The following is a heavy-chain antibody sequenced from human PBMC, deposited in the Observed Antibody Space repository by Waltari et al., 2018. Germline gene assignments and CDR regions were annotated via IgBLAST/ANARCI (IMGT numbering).Heavy chain of an antibody. J-gene: IGHJ4*02. Sequence: EVQLVESGGGLVQPGGSLRLSCAASGFPFSSYSMHWVRQAPGKGLEWVSYISSSSSTIYYADSVKGRFTISRDNAKNSLYLQMNSLRAEDTAVYYCARDGTVTAFDYWGQGTLVTVSS. D-gene: IGHD2-21*02. CDR1: GFPFSSYS. V-gene: IGHV3-48*01. CDR3: ARDGTVTAFDY. CDR2: ISSSSSTI.